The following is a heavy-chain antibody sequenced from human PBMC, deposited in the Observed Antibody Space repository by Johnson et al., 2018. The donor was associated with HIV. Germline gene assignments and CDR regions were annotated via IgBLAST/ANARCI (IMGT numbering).Heavy chain of an antibody. CDR3: AKRGCQYTVAFDI. J-gene: IGHJ3*02. V-gene: IGHV3-20*04. CDR1: GFTFDDYG. CDR2: INWNGGST. D-gene: IGHD6-6*01. Sequence: EVQLVESGGGVVRPGGSLRLSCAASGFTFDDYGMSWVRQAPGKGLEWVSGINWNGGSTGYADSVKGRFTISRDNSKNTLFLQMNSLRAENTAVYYCAKRGCQYTVAFDIWGQGTMVNVSS.